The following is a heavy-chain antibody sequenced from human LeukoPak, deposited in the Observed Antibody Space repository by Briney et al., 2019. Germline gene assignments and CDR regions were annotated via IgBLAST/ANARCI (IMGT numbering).Heavy chain of an antibody. CDR3: ARVYSGYDLPGSLANYYFDY. CDR2: FYSGGSA. V-gene: IGHV4-4*07. D-gene: IGHD5-12*01. J-gene: IGHJ4*02. Sequence: PSETLSLTCTGCGGSISSYYLSWIRQPAEKGLEWIGRFYSGGSADYNPSLKSRVTMSVDTSKNQFSLKLSSVTAADTGVYYCARVYSGYDLPGSLANYYFDYWGQGTLVTVSS. CDR1: GGSISSYY.